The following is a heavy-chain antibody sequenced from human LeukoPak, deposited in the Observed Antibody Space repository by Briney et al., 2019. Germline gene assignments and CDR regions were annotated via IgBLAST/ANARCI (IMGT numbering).Heavy chain of an antibody. V-gene: IGHV3-9*01. J-gene: IGHJ5*02. CDR3: ATDPFADYSNPSWFDP. CDR1: GFTFDYYA. CDR2: ISWNSGSI. Sequence: PGRSLRLACAASGFTFDYYAMHWVRQAPGKGLEWVSGISWNSGSIGYADSVKGRFTISRDNAKNSLYLQMNSLRAEDTALYYCATDPFADYSNPSWFDPWGQGTLVTVSS. D-gene: IGHD4-11*01.